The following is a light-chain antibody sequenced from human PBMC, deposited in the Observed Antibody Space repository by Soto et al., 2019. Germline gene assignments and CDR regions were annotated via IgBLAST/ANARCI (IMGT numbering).Light chain of an antibody. CDR3: ISYTSSRPLYV. Sequence: QSALTQPASVSGSPGQSITISCTGTSSDVGGYNYVSWYQQHPGKAPKLMIYDVSNRPSGVSNRFSGSKSGNTASLTISGLQAEDEADYSCISYTSSRPLYVFGTGTKLTVL. J-gene: IGLJ1*01. CDR1: SSDVGGYNY. CDR2: DVS. V-gene: IGLV2-14*01.